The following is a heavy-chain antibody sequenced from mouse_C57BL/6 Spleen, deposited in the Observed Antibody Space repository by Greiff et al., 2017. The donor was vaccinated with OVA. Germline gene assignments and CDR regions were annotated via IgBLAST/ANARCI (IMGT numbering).Heavy chain of an antibody. CDR2: IDPETGGT. CDR3: TSGVLRRGFDY. V-gene: IGHV1-15*01. D-gene: IGHD2-12*01. CDR1: GYTFTDYE. Sequence: VQLQQSGAELVRPGASVTLSCKASGYTFTDYEMHWVKQTPVHGLEWIGAIDPETGGTAYNQKFKGKAILTADKSSSTAYMELRSLTSEDSAVYYCTSGVLRRGFDYWGQGTTLTVSS. J-gene: IGHJ2*01.